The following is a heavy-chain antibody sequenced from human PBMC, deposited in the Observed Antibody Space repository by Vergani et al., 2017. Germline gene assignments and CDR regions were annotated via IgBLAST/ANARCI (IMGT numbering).Heavy chain of an antibody. CDR1: GFTFSSYG. CDR2: ISYDGSNK. Sequence: QVQLVESGGGVVQPGRSLRLSCAASGFTFSSYGMHWVRQAPGKGLEWVAVISYDGSNKYYADSVKGRFTISRDNSKNTLYLQMNSLRAEDTAVYYCAKQRAPQKIAAAGTVGYYFDYWGQGTLVTVSS. V-gene: IGHV3-30*18. D-gene: IGHD6-13*01. J-gene: IGHJ4*02. CDR3: AKQRAPQKIAAAGTVGYYFDY.